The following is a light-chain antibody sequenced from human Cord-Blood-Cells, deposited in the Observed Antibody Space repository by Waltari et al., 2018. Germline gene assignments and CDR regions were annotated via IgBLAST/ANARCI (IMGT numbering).Light chain of an antibody. J-gene: IGLJ3*02. Sequence: QSALTQPASVSGSPGQSITISCTGTSSDVGGYNYVSWYQQHPGKAPKLSIYYVSNRTSGVPNRFSGSQSGNTASLTISGLQAENEADYYCSSYTSSSTLVFGGGTKLTVL. V-gene: IGLV2-14*01. CDR2: YVS. CDR3: SSYTSSSTLV. CDR1: SSDVGGYNY.